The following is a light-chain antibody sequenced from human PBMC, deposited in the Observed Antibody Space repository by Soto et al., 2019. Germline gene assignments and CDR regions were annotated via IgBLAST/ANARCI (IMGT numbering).Light chain of an antibody. J-gene: IGLJ3*02. V-gene: IGLV2-8*01. CDR3: SSYAGSNDWV. CDR2: EVS. Sequence: QSALTQPPSASGSPGQSVTISCTGTSSDVGGYNYVSWYQQHPGKAPKLMIYEVSKRPSGVPDRFSGSKSGSTASLTVSGLQAEDEAGYYCSSYAGSNDWVFGGGTKLTVL. CDR1: SSDVGGYNY.